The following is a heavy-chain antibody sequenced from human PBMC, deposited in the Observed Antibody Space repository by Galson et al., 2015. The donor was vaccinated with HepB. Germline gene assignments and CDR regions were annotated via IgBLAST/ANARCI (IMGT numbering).Heavy chain of an antibody. CDR3: ARDDATDIAVAGTTDY. CDR2: IWYDGSNK. V-gene: IGHV3-33*08. Sequence: SLRLSCAASGFTFSSYGMHWVRQAPGKGLEWVAVIWYDGSNKYYADSVKGRFTISRDNSKNTLYLQMNSLRAEDTAVYYCARDDATDIAVAGTTDYWGQGTLVTVSS. J-gene: IGHJ4*02. CDR1: GFTFSSYG. D-gene: IGHD6-19*01.